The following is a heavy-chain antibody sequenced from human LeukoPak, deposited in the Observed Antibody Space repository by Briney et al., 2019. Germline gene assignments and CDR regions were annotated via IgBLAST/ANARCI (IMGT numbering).Heavy chain of an antibody. CDR2: IYHSGST. D-gene: IGHD1-26*01. J-gene: IGHJ4*02. CDR3: ARVGSLADLYFAY. Sequence: PSETLSLTCAVSGGSISSGGDYWSWSRQPPGKGLEWIGYIYHSGSTYYNPSLKSRVTISVDRCKNQFSLKLSSVTAAGTAVYYCARVGSLADLYFAYSGPGTLPTVS. CDR1: GGSISSGGDY. V-gene: IGHV4-30-2*01.